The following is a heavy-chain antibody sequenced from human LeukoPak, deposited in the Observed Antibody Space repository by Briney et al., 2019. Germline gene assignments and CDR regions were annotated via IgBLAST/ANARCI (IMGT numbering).Heavy chain of an antibody. Sequence: SETLSLTCTVSGFSISSYYWSWIRQPPGKGLEWIGYIYYSGSTNSNPSLKSRVTISVDPSKNQFSLKLSSVTAADTAVYYCARDVRSRPPGLLWFGEPDNWFDPWGQGTLVTVSS. CDR2: IYYSGST. CDR1: GFSISSYY. V-gene: IGHV4-59*01. J-gene: IGHJ5*02. D-gene: IGHD3-10*01. CDR3: ARDVRSRPPGLLWFGEPDNWFDP.